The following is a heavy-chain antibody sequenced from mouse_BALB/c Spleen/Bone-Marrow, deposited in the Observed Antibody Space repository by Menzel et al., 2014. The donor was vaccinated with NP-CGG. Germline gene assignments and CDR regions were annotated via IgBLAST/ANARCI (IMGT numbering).Heavy chain of an antibody. CDR2: TYPGDGDT. D-gene: IGHD1-1*01. CDR3: ARSYYGSSYYFDY. CDR1: GYAFSSSW. J-gene: IGHJ2*01. V-gene: IGHV1-82*01. Sequence: VQLQQSGPELVKPGATVKISCKASGYAFSSSWMNWVKQRPGQGLEWIGRTYPGDGDTNYNGKFKGKATLTADKSSSTAYMRLSSLTSVDSAVYFCARSYYGSSYYFDYWGQGTTLTVSS.